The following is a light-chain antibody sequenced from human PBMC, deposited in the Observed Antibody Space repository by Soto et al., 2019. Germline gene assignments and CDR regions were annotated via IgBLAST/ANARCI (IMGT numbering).Light chain of an antibody. CDR3: TSYAGSDHFVV. Sequence: QSVLTQPPSASGSPGQSVTISCTGTNSDIGLYNYVSWYQQHPGKVPKLMIYEVSMRPSGVPDRFSGSKSGNTASLTVSGLQADDEADYYCTSYAGSDHFVVFGGGTKLTVL. CDR1: NSDIGLYNY. CDR2: EVS. V-gene: IGLV2-8*01. J-gene: IGLJ2*01.